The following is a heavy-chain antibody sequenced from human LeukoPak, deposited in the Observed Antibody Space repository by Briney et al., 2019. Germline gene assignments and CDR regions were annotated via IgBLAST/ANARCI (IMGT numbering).Heavy chain of an antibody. CDR2: IYSGGTT. J-gene: IGHJ4*02. CDR3: AKDSSSGSYEFDY. D-gene: IGHD1-26*01. Sequence: GGSLRLSCAASGFTVSSNYMSWVRQAPGRGLEWVSLIYSGGTTYYADSVKGRFTISRDNSKNTLYLQMNSLRAEDTAVYYCAKDSSSGSYEFDYWGQGTLVTVSS. CDR1: GFTVSSNY. V-gene: IGHV3-53*05.